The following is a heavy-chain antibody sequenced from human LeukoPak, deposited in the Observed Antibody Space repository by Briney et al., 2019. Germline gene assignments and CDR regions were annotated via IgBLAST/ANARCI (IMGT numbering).Heavy chain of an antibody. V-gene: IGHV4-4*07. CDR2: FYSNGNT. Sequence: SETLSLTCTVSGGSISTYTWSWIRQPAERGLEWIGRFYSNGNTAYNPSVKSRVTMSVDMSKNQVSLKLTSVTAADTAKYYCARDFSSKNWFDTWGQGTLVTVSS. J-gene: IGHJ5*02. CDR3: ARDFSSKNWFDT. CDR1: GGSISTYT.